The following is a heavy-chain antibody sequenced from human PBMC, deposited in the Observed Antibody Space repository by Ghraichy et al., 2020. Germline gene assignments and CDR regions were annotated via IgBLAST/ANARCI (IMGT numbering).Heavy chain of an antibody. Sequence: LSLTCTVSGGSINNGGYYWSWIRQHPGKGLEWIGYIYYSGSTYYNPSLKSRVAISLDTSKNQFSLRLSSVTAADTAVYFCAREGGTGGFDYWGQGTLVTVSS. J-gene: IGHJ4*02. CDR2: IYYSGST. D-gene: IGHD1-1*01. V-gene: IGHV4-31*03. CDR1: GGSINNGGYY. CDR3: AREGGTGGFDY.